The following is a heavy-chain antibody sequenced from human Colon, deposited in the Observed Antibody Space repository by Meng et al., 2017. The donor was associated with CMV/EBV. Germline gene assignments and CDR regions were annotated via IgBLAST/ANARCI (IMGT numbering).Heavy chain of an antibody. CDR3: ARGSYCSSTSCYHYFDY. D-gene: IGHD2-2*01. J-gene: IGHJ4*02. CDR1: GGSISSYY. CDR2: IYYNGST. Sequence: SETLSLTCSVSGGSISSYYYSWIRQSPGKGLEWIGYIYYNGSTNFNPSLKSRVTLSVDTSKNQFSLKLTSVTAADTAVYYCARGSYCSSTSCYHYFDYWGQGTLVTVSS. V-gene: IGHV4-59*12.